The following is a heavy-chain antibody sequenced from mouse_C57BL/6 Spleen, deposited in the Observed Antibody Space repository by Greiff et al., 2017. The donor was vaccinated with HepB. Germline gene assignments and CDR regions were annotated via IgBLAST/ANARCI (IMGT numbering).Heavy chain of an antibody. CDR3: ARGYYGSSLAWFAY. Sequence: EVKVVESVAELVRPGASVKLSCTASGFNIKNTYMHWVKQRPEQGLEWIGRIDPANGNTKYAPKFQGKATITADTSSNTAYLQLSSLTSEDTAIYYCARGYYGSSLAWFAYWGQGTLVTVSA. V-gene: IGHV14-3*01. J-gene: IGHJ3*01. CDR2: IDPANGNT. CDR1: GFNIKNTY. D-gene: IGHD1-1*01.